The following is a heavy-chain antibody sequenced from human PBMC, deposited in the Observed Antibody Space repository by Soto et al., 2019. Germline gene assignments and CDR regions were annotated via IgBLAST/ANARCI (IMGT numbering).Heavy chain of an antibody. Sequence: QSEGSLRLSCAASGFTFSSYGMHWVRQAPGKGLEWVAVIWYDGSNKYYADSVKGRFTISRDNSKNTLYLQMNSLRAEDTAVYYCATGYYYDSSGRFDNWVQGTLVTVSS. CDR3: ATGYYYDSSGRFDN. CDR2: IWYDGSNK. D-gene: IGHD3-22*01. J-gene: IGHJ4*02. CDR1: GFTFSSYG. V-gene: IGHV3-33*01.